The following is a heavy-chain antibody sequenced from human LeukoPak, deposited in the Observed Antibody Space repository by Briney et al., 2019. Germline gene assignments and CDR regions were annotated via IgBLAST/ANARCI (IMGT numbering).Heavy chain of an antibody. V-gene: IGHV4-38-2*01. D-gene: IGHD6-13*01. CDR3: ARHGQQLRKHNWFDP. CDR2: IYHSGST. CDR1: GYSISSGYY. Sequence: PSETLSLTCAVSGYSISSGYYWGWIRQPPGKGLEWIGSIYHSGSTYYNPSLKSRVTISVDTSKNQFSLKLSSVTAADTAVYYCARHGQQLRKHNWFDPWGQGTLATVSS. J-gene: IGHJ5*02.